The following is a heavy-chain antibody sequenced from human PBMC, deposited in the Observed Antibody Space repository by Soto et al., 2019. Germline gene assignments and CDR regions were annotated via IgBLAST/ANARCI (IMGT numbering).Heavy chain of an antibody. CDR3: AGGTGWLVTD. D-gene: IGHD6-19*01. Sequence: EVELVESGGGLVQPGGSLRLSCAGSGFTFGSFWMNWVRQTPEKGLEWVANIKQDGSEKYYVDSVRGRFTISRDNAKSSVYLQMNSLRAEDTAVYYCAGGTGWLVTDWGHGTVVSVSS. CDR2: IKQDGSEK. J-gene: IGHJ4*01. V-gene: IGHV3-7*04. CDR1: GFTFGSFW.